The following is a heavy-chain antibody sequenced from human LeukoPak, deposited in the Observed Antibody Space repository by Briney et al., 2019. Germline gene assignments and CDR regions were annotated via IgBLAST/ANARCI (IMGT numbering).Heavy chain of an antibody. CDR1: GGSISSSSYY. CDR3: VSPNKSENLGLNAFDI. CDR2: IYYSGST. J-gene: IGHJ3*02. V-gene: IGHV4-39*07. D-gene: IGHD1/OR15-1a*01. Sequence: SETLSLTCTVSGGSISSSSYYWGWIRQPPGKGLEWIGSIYYSGSTYYNPSLKSRVTISVDTSKNQFSLKLSSVTAPDTAVYYCVSPNKSENLGLNAFDIWGQGTMVTVSS.